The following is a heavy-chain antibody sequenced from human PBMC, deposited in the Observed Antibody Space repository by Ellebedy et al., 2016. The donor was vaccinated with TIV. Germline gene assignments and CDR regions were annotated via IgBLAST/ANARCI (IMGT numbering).Heavy chain of an antibody. CDR3: ERFAVDRNSRKVFSYYGLDI. CDR2: INPNSGGT. CDR1: GYTFTDHY. Sequence: AASVKVSCKASGYTFTDHYIHWIRQAPGQGLEWLGWINPNSGGTNFVQRFQGRITMTRETSISTAYMELSSLISDDTAVYFCERFAVDRNSRKVFSYYGLDIWGQGTTVTVSS. D-gene: IGHD3-16*01. V-gene: IGHV1-2*02. J-gene: IGHJ6*02.